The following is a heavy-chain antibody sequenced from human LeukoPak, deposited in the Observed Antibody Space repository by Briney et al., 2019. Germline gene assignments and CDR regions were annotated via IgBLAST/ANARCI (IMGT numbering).Heavy chain of an antibody. J-gene: IGHJ3*02. CDR2: IYYSGST. CDR1: GGSISSYY. Sequence: PSETLSVTCTVSGGSISSYYWSWIRQPPGKGLEWIGYIYYSGSTNYNPSLKSRVTISVDTSKNQFSLKLSSVTAADTAVYYCARAYLYDILTGYAFDIWGQGTMVTVSS. V-gene: IGHV4-59*01. D-gene: IGHD3-9*01. CDR3: ARAYLYDILTGYAFDI.